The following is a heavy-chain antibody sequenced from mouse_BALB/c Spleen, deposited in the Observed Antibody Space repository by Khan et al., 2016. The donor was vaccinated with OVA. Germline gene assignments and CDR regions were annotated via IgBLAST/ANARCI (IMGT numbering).Heavy chain of an antibody. Sequence: EVQLQESGPELVKPGASVKMSCKASGYTFTSYVMHWVKQKPGQGLEWIGYIYPYNDDTKYNEKFKGKATLTSDKSSSTAYMELSSLTSEDSAVYFCAGHYRSAVSFDRWGPGTTLTVSS. J-gene: IGHJ2*01. CDR1: GYTFTSYV. CDR3: AGHYRSAVSFDR. V-gene: IGHV1S136*01. D-gene: IGHD2-14*01. CDR2: IYPYNDDT.